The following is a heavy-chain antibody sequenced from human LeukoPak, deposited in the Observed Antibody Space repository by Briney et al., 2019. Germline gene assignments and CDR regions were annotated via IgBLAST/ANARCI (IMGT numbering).Heavy chain of an antibody. CDR3: ARDDGEVATGYYYGTDV. V-gene: IGHV1-69*01. CDR1: GGTFSSYA. D-gene: IGHD5-12*01. CDR2: IIPIFGTA. J-gene: IGHJ6*04. Sequence: SVKVSCKASGGTFSSYAISWVRQAPGQGLEWMGGIIPIFGTANYAQKFQGRVTITADESTSTAYMERSSLRSEDTAVYYCARDDGEVATGYYYGTDVWGKGTTVTVSS.